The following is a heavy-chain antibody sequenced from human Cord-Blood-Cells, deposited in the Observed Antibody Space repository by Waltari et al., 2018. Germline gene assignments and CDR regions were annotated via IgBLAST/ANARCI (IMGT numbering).Heavy chain of an antibody. V-gene: IGHV4-39*01. Sequence: QLQLQESGPGLVKPSETLSLTCTVPGGSISSSSYYLGWIRQPPGKGLEWFGSIYYSGGTYYNPSLKSRVTISVDTSKNQFSLKLSSVTAADTAVYYCARQPSSGWYYYYYGMDVWGQGTTVTVSS. CDR3: ARQPSSGWYYYYYGMDV. CDR2: IYYSGGT. CDR1: GGSISSSSYY. D-gene: IGHD6-19*01. J-gene: IGHJ6*02.